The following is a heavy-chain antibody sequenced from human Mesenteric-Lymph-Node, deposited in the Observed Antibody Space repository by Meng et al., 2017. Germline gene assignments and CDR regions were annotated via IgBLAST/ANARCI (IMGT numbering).Heavy chain of an antibody. D-gene: IGHD2-2*01. CDR1: GFTFSSYA. CDR2: ISYSGDGT. CDR3: AKVWAGTAYAPVDY. J-gene: IGHJ4*02. V-gene: IGHV3-23*01. Sequence: GGSLRLSYAASGFTFSSYAMSWVRQAPGKGLEWVSGISYSGDGTYYVGSVKGRFTISRDSSKNTLYLQMNSLRAEDTAVYYCAKVWAGTAYAPVDYWGQGTLVTVSS.